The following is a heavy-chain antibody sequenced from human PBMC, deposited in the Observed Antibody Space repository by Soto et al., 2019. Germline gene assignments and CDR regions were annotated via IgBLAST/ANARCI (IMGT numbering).Heavy chain of an antibody. J-gene: IGHJ4*02. CDR3: AKAPALGYCSGGSCSGY. D-gene: IGHD2-15*01. CDR1: GFTFSSYA. V-gene: IGHV3-23*01. Sequence: EVQLLESGGGLVQPGGSLRLSCAASGFTFSSYAMSWVRQAPGKGLEWVSAIIGSGGSTYYADSVKGRFTISRDNSKNTLYLQRNSRRAEDTAVYYWAKAPALGYCSGGSCSGYWGQGTLVTVSS. CDR2: IIGSGGST.